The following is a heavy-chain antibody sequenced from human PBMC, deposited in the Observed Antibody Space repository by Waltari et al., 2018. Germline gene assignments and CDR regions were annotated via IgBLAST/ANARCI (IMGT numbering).Heavy chain of an antibody. J-gene: IGHJ6*02. D-gene: IGHD5-12*01. CDR3: ARERATADYYGMDV. CDR2: IYYSGST. CDR1: GGSISSSSYY. Sequence: QLQLQESGPGLVKPSEHMSLTCTVSGGSISSSSYYWGWLRQPPGKGLEWIGSIYYSGSTYYNPSLKSRVTITVETSKNQFSLKLSSGTAADTAVYYCARERATADYYGMDVWGQGTTVTVSS. V-gene: IGHV4-39*07.